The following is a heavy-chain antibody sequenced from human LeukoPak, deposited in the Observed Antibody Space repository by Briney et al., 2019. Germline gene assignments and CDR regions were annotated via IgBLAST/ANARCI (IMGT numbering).Heavy chain of an antibody. Sequence: GGSLRLSCAASGFTFSSYGMHWVCQAPGKGLEWVAVIWYDGSNKYYADSVKGRFTISRDNSKNTLYLQMNSLRAEDTAVYYCARAPGYSYGHYYYGMDVWGQGTTVTVSS. CDR1: GFTFSSYG. J-gene: IGHJ6*02. D-gene: IGHD5-18*01. V-gene: IGHV3-33*01. CDR2: IWYDGSNK. CDR3: ARAPGYSYGHYYYGMDV.